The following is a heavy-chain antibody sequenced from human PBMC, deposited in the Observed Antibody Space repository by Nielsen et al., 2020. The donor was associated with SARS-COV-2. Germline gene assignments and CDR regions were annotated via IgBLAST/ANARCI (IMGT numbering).Heavy chain of an antibody. Sequence: GGSLRLSCSASGFTFTTSPMHWVRQAPGKGLEYVSAISSDGGTTYYADSVKGRFTISRDNSKNTLYLQMSSLRAEDTAIYYCVKERAYYDYWGQGTLVTVSS. CDR1: GFTFTTSP. CDR3: VKERAYYDY. CDR2: ISSDGGTT. J-gene: IGHJ4*02. V-gene: IGHV3-64D*09.